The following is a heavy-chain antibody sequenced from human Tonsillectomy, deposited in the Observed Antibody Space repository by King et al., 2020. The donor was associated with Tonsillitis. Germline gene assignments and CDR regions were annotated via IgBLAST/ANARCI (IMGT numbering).Heavy chain of an antibody. Sequence: QLQESGPGLVKPSQTLSLTCTVSGGSISSGGYYWSWIRQHPGKGLEWIGYIYYTGSTYYNPSLMSRLTISVATSKNQFSLKLSSVTAADTAVYYCARLRGYCSSTSCFPDYWGQGTLVTVSS. CDR3: ARLRGYCSSTSCFPDY. J-gene: IGHJ4*02. CDR1: GGSISSGGYY. D-gene: IGHD2-2*01. CDR2: IYYTGST. V-gene: IGHV4-31*03.